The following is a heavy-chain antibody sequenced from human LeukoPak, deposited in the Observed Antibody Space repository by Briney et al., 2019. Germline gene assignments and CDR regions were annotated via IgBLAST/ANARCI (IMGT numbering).Heavy chain of an antibody. CDR1: GFTFSRYW. CDR3: AREAY. J-gene: IGHJ4*02. CDR2: GKEDGSQK. Sequence: PGGSLRLSCAASGFTFSRYWMSWVRQAPGKGLEWVASGKEDGSQKNYMDSVKGRFTISRDNAKKSLVLEMNSLRVEDTAVYYCAREAYWGPGILVTVSS. V-gene: IGHV3-7*01.